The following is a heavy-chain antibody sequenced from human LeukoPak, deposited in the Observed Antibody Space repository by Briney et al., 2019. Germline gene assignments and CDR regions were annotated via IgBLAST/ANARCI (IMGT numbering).Heavy chain of an antibody. Sequence: GGSLRLSCAASGFTFSSYNMNWVRQAPGKGLEWVSYISSSSSTIYYADSVKGRFAISRDNSKNTLYLQMNSLRAEDTAVYYCAKFYDISTGYFDCWGQGTLITVSS. D-gene: IGHD3-9*01. CDR2: ISSSSSTI. J-gene: IGHJ4*02. CDR1: GFTFSSYN. CDR3: AKFYDISTGYFDC. V-gene: IGHV3-48*01.